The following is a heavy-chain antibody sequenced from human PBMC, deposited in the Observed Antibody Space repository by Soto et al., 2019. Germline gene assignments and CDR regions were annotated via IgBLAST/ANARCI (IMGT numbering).Heavy chain of an antibody. CDR3: ARDVGLYCSGGSWYSRDGRFDL. V-gene: IGHV3-66*01. Sequence: EVQLVESGGGLVQPGGSLRLSCAASGFTVSSNYMSWVRQAPGKGLEWVSVIYSGGSTYYADSVKGRFTISRDNSKNTLYLQMNSLRAEDTAVYYCARDVGLYCSGGSWYSRDGRFDLWGRGTLVTVSS. D-gene: IGHD2-15*01. CDR2: IYSGGST. CDR1: GFTVSSNY. J-gene: IGHJ2*01.